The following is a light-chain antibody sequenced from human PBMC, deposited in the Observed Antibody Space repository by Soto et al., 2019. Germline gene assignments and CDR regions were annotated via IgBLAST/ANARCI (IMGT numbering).Light chain of an antibody. CDR2: QAS. V-gene: IGKV1-5*03. CDR1: QNINSW. CDR3: QQYESYSPLT. Sequence: DIQLTQSPSFLSASVGDRVTITCRASQNINSWLAWYQQKPGQARKLLIYQASALESGVPSRFSGSGSGTHFTLTISSLQPDDFATYHCQQYESYSPLTFGGGTKVDIK. J-gene: IGKJ4*01.